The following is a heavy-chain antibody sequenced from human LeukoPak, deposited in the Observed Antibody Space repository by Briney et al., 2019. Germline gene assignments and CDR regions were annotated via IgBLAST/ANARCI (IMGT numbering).Heavy chain of an antibody. CDR1: GFTFSSYW. J-gene: IGHJ4*02. D-gene: IGHD3-3*01. CDR2: IISDGSST. V-gene: IGHV3-74*01. Sequence: GGSLRLSCGASGFTFSSYWMHWVRQAPGKGLVWVARIISDGSSTNYADSVKGRITISRDNTKNTLYLQMNSLRAEDTAVYFCVRDDSFWSASKWGLGTLVTVSS. CDR3: VRDDSFWSASK.